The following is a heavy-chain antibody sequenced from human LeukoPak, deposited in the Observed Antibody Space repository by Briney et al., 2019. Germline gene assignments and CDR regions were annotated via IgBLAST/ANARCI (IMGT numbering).Heavy chain of an antibody. V-gene: IGHV1-58*01. CDR1: GFTFTSSA. Sequence: SVKVSCKASGFTFTSSAVQWVRQARGQRLEWIGWIVVGSGNTNYAQKFQERVTITRDMSTSTAFMELSSLRSEDTAVYYCAADHLHYDSSGSRENWGQGTLVTVSS. CDR3: AADHLHYDSSGSREN. CDR2: IVVGSGNT. D-gene: IGHD3-22*01. J-gene: IGHJ4*02.